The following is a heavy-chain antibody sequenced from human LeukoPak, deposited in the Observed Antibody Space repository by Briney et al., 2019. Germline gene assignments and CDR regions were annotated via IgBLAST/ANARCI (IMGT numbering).Heavy chain of an antibody. CDR2: IWYDGSNK. V-gene: IGHV3-33*01. J-gene: IGHJ6*02. D-gene: IGHD2-2*01. CDR1: GFTFSSYG. Sequence: GGSLRLSCAASGFTFSSYGMHWVRQAPGKGLEWVAVIWYDGSNKYYADSVKGRFTISRDNSKNTLYLQMNSLRAEDTAVYYCARDRDIVVVPAPYYYHGMDVWGQGTTVTVSS. CDR3: ARDRDIVVVPAPYYYHGMDV.